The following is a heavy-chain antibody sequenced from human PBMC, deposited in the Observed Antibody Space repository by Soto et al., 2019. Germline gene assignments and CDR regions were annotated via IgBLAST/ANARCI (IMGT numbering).Heavy chain of an antibody. V-gene: IGHV3-30*18. Sequence: PGGSLRLSCAASGFTFSSYGMHWVRQAPGKGLEWVAVISYDGSNKYYADSVKGRFTISRDNSKNTLYLQMNSLRAEDTAVYYCAKDMTYGDYGLDYWGQGTLVTVSS. CDR3: AKDMTYGDYGLDY. CDR1: GFTFSSYG. CDR2: ISYDGSNK. D-gene: IGHD4-17*01. J-gene: IGHJ4*02.